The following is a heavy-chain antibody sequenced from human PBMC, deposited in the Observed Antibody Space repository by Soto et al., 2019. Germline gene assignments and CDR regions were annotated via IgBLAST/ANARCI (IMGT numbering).Heavy chain of an antibody. CDR2: ISGSGGST. J-gene: IGHJ5*02. CDR3: AKWEYCSGGSCYRANWFDP. Sequence: GGSLRLSCAASGFTFSSYAMSWVRQAPGKGLEWVSAISGSGGSTYYADSVKGRFTISRDNSKNTLYLQMNSLRAEDTAVYYCAKWEYCSGGSCYRANWFDPWGQGTLVTVSS. V-gene: IGHV3-23*01. CDR1: GFTFSSYA. D-gene: IGHD2-15*01.